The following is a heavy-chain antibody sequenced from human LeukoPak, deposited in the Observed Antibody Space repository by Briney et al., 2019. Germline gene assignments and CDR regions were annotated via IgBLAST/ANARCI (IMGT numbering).Heavy chain of an antibody. D-gene: IGHD2-2*02. J-gene: IGHJ5*02. V-gene: IGHV4-31*03. CDR1: GGSISSGGYY. CDR2: IYYSGGT. CDR3: ARKYPGYCSSTSCYTNWFDP. Sequence: SETLSLTCTVSGGSISSGGYYWSWIRQHPGKGLEWIGYIYYSGGTYYNPSLKSRVTISVDTSKNQFSLKLSSVTAADTAVYYCARKYPGYCSSTSCYTNWFDPWAREPWSPSPQ.